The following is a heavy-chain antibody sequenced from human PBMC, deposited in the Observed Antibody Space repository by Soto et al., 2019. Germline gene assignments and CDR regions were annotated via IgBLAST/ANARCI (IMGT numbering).Heavy chain of an antibody. Sequence: ASVKVSCKASGYTFTSYAMHWLRQAPGQRLEWMGWINAGNGNTKYSQKFQGRVTITRDTSASTAYMELSSLSFEDSAVYYCVPRKGDPFTWGPGTLVTVSS. CDR3: VPRKGDPFT. V-gene: IGHV1-3*01. CDR1: GYTFTSYA. D-gene: IGHD3-16*01. CDR2: INAGNGNT. J-gene: IGHJ4*02.